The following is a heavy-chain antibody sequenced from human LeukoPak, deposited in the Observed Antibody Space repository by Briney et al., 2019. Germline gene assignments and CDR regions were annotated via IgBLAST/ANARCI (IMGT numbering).Heavy chain of an antibody. Sequence: GGSLRLSCAASAFTFRSNAMHWVRQAPGEGLEWVAVISYDGTDKDYADSVRGRFTISRDNSKNTLYLQMNSLRPEDTAVFYCASDRISAVATDWFDPWGQGTLVTVSS. CDR2: ISYDGTDK. CDR1: AFTFRSNA. CDR3: ASDRISAVATDWFDP. V-gene: IGHV3-30*04. D-gene: IGHD2-15*01. J-gene: IGHJ5*02.